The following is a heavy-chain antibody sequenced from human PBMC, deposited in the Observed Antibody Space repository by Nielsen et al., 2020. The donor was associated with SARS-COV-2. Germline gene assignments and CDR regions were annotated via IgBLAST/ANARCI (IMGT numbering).Heavy chain of an antibody. CDR2: FSGNGGST. J-gene: IGHJ4*02. CDR3: AGGASKGFGGVIAPRSRYFDY. Sequence: GESLKISCAASGFTSSSYAINWVRQAPGKGLEWVSGFSGNGGSTHYADSVKGRFTVSRDNSKNTLYLQMNSLRAEDTAVYYCAGGASKGFGGVIAPRSRYFDYWGQGTLVTVSS. D-gene: IGHD3-16*02. CDR1: GFTSSSYA. V-gene: IGHV3-23*01.